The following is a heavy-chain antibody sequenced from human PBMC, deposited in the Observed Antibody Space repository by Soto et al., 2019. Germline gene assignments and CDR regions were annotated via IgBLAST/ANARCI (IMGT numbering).Heavy chain of an antibody. Sequence: QVPLVQSGAEVKKPGASVKVSCQASGYTFTSYGISWVRQAPGQGLEWMGWISAYNGNTNYAQKLQGRVTMTTDTSTSTAYMELRSLRSDDTAVYYCARVRDYIWGSYRGDYYFDYWGQGTLVTVSS. CDR3: ARVRDYIWGSYRGDYYFDY. CDR1: GYTFTSYG. V-gene: IGHV1-18*01. D-gene: IGHD3-16*02. CDR2: ISAYNGNT. J-gene: IGHJ4*02.